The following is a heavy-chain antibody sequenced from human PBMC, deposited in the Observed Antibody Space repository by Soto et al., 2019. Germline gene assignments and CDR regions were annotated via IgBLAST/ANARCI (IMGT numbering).Heavy chain of an antibody. J-gene: IGHJ4*02. Sequence: SETLSLTCTVSGGSITSGTYYWNWIRQHPGKGLEWIGYIYHSGSTYYNPSLESRVTLSVDTSRKQFSLKVSSVTAADTAVYYCARANYFDSSGPFDYWGPGTLVTVSS. CDR1: GGSITSGTYY. CDR2: IYHSGST. D-gene: IGHD3-22*01. V-gene: IGHV4-31*03. CDR3: ARANYFDSSGPFDY.